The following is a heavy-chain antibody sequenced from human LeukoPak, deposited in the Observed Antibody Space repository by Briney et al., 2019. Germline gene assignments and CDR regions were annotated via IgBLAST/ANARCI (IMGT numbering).Heavy chain of an antibody. Sequence: GRSLRLSCVGSGFTFDDYALHWVRQAPGKGLEWVAGITWNSGSIGYADSVKGRFTIYRDNAKKSLYLQMNSLRPEDTALYYXXXXRHGDLDYWGQGALVTVSS. CDR1: GFTFDDYA. CDR2: ITWNSGSI. D-gene: IGHD4-17*01. CDR3: XXXRHGDLDY. J-gene: IGHJ4*02. V-gene: IGHV3-9*01.